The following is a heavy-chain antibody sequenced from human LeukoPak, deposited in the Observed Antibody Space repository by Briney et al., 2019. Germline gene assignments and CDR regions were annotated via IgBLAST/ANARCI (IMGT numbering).Heavy chain of an antibody. CDR2: ISGFGENT. Sequence: GGSLRLSCAASGFTFISSPMSWVRQAPGKGLEWVSTISGFGENTYYADSAKGRFTISRDNFKSALFLQMNSLRAEDTAVYYCAKGGHYSCFDPWGQGTLVIVSS. D-gene: IGHD1-26*01. CDR1: GFTFISSP. V-gene: IGHV3-23*01. CDR3: AKGGHYSCFDP. J-gene: IGHJ5*02.